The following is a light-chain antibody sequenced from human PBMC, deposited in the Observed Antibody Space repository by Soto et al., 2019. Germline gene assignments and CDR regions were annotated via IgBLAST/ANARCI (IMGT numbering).Light chain of an antibody. V-gene: IGKV3-20*01. CDR1: QSVSSSY. CDR2: GAS. CDR3: QQYGSSPLT. J-gene: IGKJ1*01. Sequence: EIVLTQSPGTLSLSPGERATLSCRASQSVSSSYFAWDQQKPGQAPRLLIYGASSRATGIPDRFSGSGSGTDFTLTISRLEPEDFAVYYCQQYGSSPLTFGQGTKVEIK.